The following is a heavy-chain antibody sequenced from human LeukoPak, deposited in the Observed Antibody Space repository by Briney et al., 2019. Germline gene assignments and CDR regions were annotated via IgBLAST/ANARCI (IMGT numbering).Heavy chain of an antibody. J-gene: IGHJ4*02. D-gene: IGHD3-3*01. Sequence: SETLSLTCTVSGGSISSGDYYWSWIHHPPGKGLEWIGYIYYSGSTYYNPSLKSRVTISVDTSKNQFSLKLSSVTAADTAVYYCARVEDFWSGYSRHWGQGTLVTVSS. CDR3: ARVEDFWSGYSRH. CDR2: IYYSGST. V-gene: IGHV4-30-4*08. CDR1: GGSISSGDYY.